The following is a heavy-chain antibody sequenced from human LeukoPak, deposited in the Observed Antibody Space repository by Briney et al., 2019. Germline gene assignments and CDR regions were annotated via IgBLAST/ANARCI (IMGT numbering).Heavy chain of an antibody. J-gene: IGHJ4*02. CDR1: GFTFSSYS. D-gene: IGHD5-12*01. CDR3: ARDRYSGYDLQAFDY. CDR2: ISSSSSTI. Sequence: GGSLRLSCAASGFTFSSYSMNWVRQAPGKGLEWVSYISSSSSTIYYADSVKGRFTISRDNAKNSLYLQMNSLRAEDTAVYYCARDRYSGYDLQAFDYWGQGTLVTVSS. V-gene: IGHV3-48*01.